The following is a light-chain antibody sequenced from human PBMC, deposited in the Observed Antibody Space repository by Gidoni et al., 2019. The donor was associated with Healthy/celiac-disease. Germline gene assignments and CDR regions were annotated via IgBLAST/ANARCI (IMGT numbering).Light chain of an antibody. Sequence: DIQMTQSPSSVSASVGDRVTITCRASQGISSWLALYQQKPGKDPKLLIYAASSLQSGVPSRFSGSGSGTDFTLTISSLQPEDFATYYCQQANSFPWTFGPGTKVDIK. CDR2: AAS. CDR3: QQANSFPWT. V-gene: IGKV1-12*02. J-gene: IGKJ3*01. CDR1: QGISSW.